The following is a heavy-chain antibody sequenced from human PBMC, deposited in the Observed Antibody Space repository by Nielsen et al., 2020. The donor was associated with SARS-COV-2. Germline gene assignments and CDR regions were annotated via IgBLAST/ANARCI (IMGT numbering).Heavy chain of an antibody. J-gene: IGHJ4*02. V-gene: IGHV1-24*01. CDR1: GYTFTSYD. CDR2: FDPEDGET. D-gene: IGHD1-1*01. Sequence: ASVKVSCKASGYTFTSYDINWVRQAPGKGLEWMGGFDPEDGETIYAQKFQGRVTMTEDTSTDTAYMELSSLRSEDTAVYYCATVELEWGQGTLVTVSS. CDR3: ATVELE.